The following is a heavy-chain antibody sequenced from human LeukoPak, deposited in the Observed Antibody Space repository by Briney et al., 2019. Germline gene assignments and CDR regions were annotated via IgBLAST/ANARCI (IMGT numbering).Heavy chain of an antibody. Sequence: ASVTVSCKASGYTFTSYGISWVRQAPGQGLEWMGWISAYNGNTNYAQKLQGRVTMTTDTSTSTAYMELRSLRSDDTAVYYYAIHGRITIFGVVIIEDYYYYGMDVWGQGTTVTVSS. CDR2: ISAYNGNT. J-gene: IGHJ6*02. D-gene: IGHD3-3*01. V-gene: IGHV1-18*01. CDR1: GYTFTSYG. CDR3: AIHGRITIFGVVIIEDYYYYGMDV.